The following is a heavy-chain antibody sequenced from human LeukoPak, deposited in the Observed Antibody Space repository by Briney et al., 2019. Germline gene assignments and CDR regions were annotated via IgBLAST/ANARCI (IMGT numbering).Heavy chain of an antibody. J-gene: IGHJ5*02. Sequence: SETLSLTCTVSGGSISSYYWSWIRQPAGKGLEWIGRIYTSGSTNYNPSLKSRVTMSVDTSKNQFSLELSSVTAADTAVYYCARDVQVLLWPNGFDPWGQGTLVTVSS. V-gene: IGHV4-4*07. CDR1: GGSISSYY. CDR3: ARDVQVLLWPNGFDP. D-gene: IGHD3-10*01. CDR2: IYTSGST.